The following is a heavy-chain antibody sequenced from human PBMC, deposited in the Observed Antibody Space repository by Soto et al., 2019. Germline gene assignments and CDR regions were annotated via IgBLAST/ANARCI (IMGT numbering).Heavy chain of an antibody. CDR3: ARNTLYPRSYYYYGMDV. J-gene: IGHJ6*02. D-gene: IGHD2-8*01. CDR2: ISSSGSTI. Sequence: QVQLVESGGGLVKPGGSLRLSCAASGFTFSDYYMSWIRQAPGKGLEWVSYISSSGSTIYYADSVKGRFTISRDNAKNPLYLQMNSLRAEDTAVYYCARNTLYPRSYYYYGMDVWGQGTTVTVSS. CDR1: GFTFSDYY. V-gene: IGHV3-11*01.